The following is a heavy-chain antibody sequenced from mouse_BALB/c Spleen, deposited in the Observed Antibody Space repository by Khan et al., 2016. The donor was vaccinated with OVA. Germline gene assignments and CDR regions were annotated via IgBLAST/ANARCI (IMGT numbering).Heavy chain of an antibody. V-gene: IGHV5-9-3*01. CDR3: ARHNYGPVAY. J-gene: IGHJ3*01. CDR2: ISSGGDYT. Sequence: QLVQSGGDLVKPGGPLKLSCAASGFTFSTYAMSWVRQTPEKRLEWVATISSGGDYTYYPDSVKGRFTLSRDNTKNTLYRQMRSLRAEDTAMYYCARHNYGPVAYWGQGTLVTVSA. D-gene: IGHD1-1*01. CDR1: GFTFSTYA.